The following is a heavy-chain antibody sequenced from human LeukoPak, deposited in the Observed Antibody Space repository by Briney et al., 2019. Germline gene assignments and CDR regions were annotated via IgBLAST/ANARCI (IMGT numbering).Heavy chain of an antibody. CDR2: IYSGGST. J-gene: IGHJ3*02. D-gene: IGHD2-21*01. CDR3: ARVMRDPREGYDI. V-gene: IGHV3-66*02. CDR1: GFTVSTNY. Sequence: PGGSLRLSCAASGFTVSTNYMSWVRQAPGKGLEWVSIIYSGGSTYYTDSVKGRFTISRDNSKNTLYLHVNSLRAEDTAVYYCARVMRDPREGYDIWGQGTMVTISS.